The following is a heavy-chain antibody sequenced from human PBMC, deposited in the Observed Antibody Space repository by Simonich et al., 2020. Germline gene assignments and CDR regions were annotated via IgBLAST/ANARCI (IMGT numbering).Heavy chain of an antibody. J-gene: IGHJ4*02. D-gene: IGHD2-15*01. CDR1: GFTFDDYA. CDR2: IRWNSGSI. Sequence: EVQLVESGGGLVQPGRSLRLSCAASGFTFDDYAMHWVRQAPGKGLEWVSGIRWNSGSIGYADSVKGRFTSSRDNAKNSLYLQMNSLRAEDTALYYCAKDMGYCSGGSCYYFDYWGQGTLVTVSS. CDR3: AKDMGYCSGGSCYYFDY. V-gene: IGHV3-9*01.